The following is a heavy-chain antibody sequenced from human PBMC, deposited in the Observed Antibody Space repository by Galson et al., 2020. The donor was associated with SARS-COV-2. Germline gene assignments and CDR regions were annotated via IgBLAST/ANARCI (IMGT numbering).Heavy chain of an antibody. V-gene: IGHV4-34*01. J-gene: IGHJ4*02. D-gene: IGHD6-13*01. CDR1: GGSFSGYY. Sequence: SETLSLTCAVYGGSFSGYYWSWIRQPPGKGLEWIGEINHSGSTNYNPSLKSRVTISVDTSKNQFSLKLSSVTAADTAVYYCAGEPPGGGSSSYPIDYWGQGTLVTVSS. CDR2: INHSGST. CDR3: AGEPPGGGSSSYPIDY.